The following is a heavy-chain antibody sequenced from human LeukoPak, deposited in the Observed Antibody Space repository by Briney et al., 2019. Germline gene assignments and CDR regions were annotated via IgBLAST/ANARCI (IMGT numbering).Heavy chain of an antibody. J-gene: IGHJ6*04. D-gene: IGHD2-2*01. CDR2: IYYSGST. Sequence: SETLSLTSTVSGGSISSYYWSWIRQPPGKGLEWIGYIYYSGSTNYNPSLKSRVTISVDTSKNQFSLKLSSVTAADTAVYYCARAPRDCSSTSCYGYYGMDVWGEGTTVTVSS. CDR1: GGSISSYY. CDR3: ARAPRDCSSTSCYGYYGMDV. V-gene: IGHV4-59*01.